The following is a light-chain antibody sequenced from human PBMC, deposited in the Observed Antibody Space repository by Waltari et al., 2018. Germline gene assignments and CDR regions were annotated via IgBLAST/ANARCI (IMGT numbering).Light chain of an antibody. CDR2: EVD. J-gene: IGLJ1*01. CDR3: TSYGGTNNFL. V-gene: IGLV2-8*01. Sequence: QSALTQPPSATGSPGQSVTISCTGGRWDVGAYRYVSWYQQHSGRAPKVIMYEVDKRPSGVPDRFSGSKSGTTASLTISGLKLEDEADYYCTSYGGTNNFLFGSGTKVTV. CDR1: RWDVGAYRY.